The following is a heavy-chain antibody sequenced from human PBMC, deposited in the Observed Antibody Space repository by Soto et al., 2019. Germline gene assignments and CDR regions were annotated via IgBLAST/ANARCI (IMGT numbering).Heavy chain of an antibody. CDR2: ISGSGDNT. J-gene: IGHJ5*02. D-gene: IGHD3-22*01. CDR3: AKEMGDYYDSSGSWFDP. CDR1: GFTFSSYV. V-gene: IGHV3-23*01. Sequence: EVQLLESGGGLVQPGGSLRLSCAASGFTFSSYVMSWVRQAPGKGLEGVSGISGSGDNTYYADSVKGRFTISRDNSKNTRFLQMNSLRAEDTALYFCAKEMGDYYDSSGSWFDPWGQGTLVTGSS.